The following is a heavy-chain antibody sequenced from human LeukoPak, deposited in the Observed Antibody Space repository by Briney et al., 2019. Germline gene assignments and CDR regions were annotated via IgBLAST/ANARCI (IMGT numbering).Heavy chain of an antibody. V-gene: IGHV3-21*01. J-gene: IGHJ3*01. CDR1: GFTFSRHS. CDR2: ISSSSTYK. CDR3: ARGLYSASWRDAFDL. Sequence: GRSPRLSCAASGFTFSRHSMYWARQAPGKGLEWVSCISSSSTYKDYADSVKGRFTISRDNAKNSLYLQMNGLRAEDTAVYYCARGLYSASWRDAFDLWGQGTMVTVSS. D-gene: IGHD6-13*01.